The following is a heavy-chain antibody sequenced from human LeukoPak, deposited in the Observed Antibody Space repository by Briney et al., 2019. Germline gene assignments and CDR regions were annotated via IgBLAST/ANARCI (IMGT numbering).Heavy chain of an antibody. CDR1: GYSFTTYW. J-gene: IGHJ3*02. CDR2: IDPSDSYT. V-gene: IGHV5-10-1*01. CDR3: ARRGCTDGDRAFDI. Sequence: GESLKISCQGSGYSFTTYWISWVRQMPGKGLEWMGRIDPSDSYTNYSPSFQGHVTISADKSISTAYLQWSSLKASDTAMYYCARRGCTDGDRAFDIWGQGTMVTVSS. D-gene: IGHD5-12*01.